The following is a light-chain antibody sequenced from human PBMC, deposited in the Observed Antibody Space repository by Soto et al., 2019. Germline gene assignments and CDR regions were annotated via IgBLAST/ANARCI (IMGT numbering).Light chain of an antibody. V-gene: IGKV4-1*01. J-gene: IGKJ3*01. CDR1: QRVLYSSNNKYF. CDR3: QQYYSSPVT. Sequence: DIVMTQSPDSLAESLGERATINCKSSQRVLYSSNNKYFLAWYQQKPGQPPNLLIYCASTRESGVPDRFSGSGSGTDFTLTISSLQAEDVAFYYCQQYYSSPVTFGPGTKVDLK. CDR2: CAS.